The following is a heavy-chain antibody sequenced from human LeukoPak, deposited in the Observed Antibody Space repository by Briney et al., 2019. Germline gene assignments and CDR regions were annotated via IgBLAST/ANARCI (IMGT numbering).Heavy chain of an antibody. D-gene: IGHD5-18*01. CDR2: IYYSGST. CDR3: ARTQLWPDY. J-gene: IGHJ4*02. CDR1: GGSISSSSYY. Sequence: SETLSLTCTVSGGSISSSSYYWGWIRQPPGKGLEWIGSIYYSGSTYYNPSLKSRVTISVDTSKNQFSLKLSSVTAADTAVYYCARTQLWPDYWGQGTLVTVSS. V-gene: IGHV4-39*07.